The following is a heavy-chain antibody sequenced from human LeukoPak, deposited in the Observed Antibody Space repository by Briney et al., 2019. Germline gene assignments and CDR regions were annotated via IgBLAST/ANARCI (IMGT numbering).Heavy chain of an antibody. CDR1: GFTSSSYG. V-gene: IGHV3-30*18. CDR2: ISYDGSNQ. J-gene: IGHJ6*04. D-gene: IGHD6-13*01. Sequence: GRSLRLSCAASGFTSSSYGMHWVRQAPGKGLEWVAVISYDGSNQYYADSVKGRFTISRDNSKNTLHLQMNSLRAEDTAVYYCAKDSQYSSTWGSYVWGKGTTVTVSS. CDR3: AKDSQYSSTWGSYV.